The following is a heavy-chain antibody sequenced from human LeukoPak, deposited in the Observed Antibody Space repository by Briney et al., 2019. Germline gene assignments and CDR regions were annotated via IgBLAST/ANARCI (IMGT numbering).Heavy chain of an antibody. V-gene: IGHV4-59*01. CDR3: ASSRGLPYYFDY. J-gene: IGHJ4*02. Sequence: SETLSLTCTVSGGSISNFYCSWIRQPPGKGLEWIGYIYYSGSTNYNPSLKSRVTISVDTSKNQFSLKLSSVTAADTAVYYCASSRGLPYYFDYWGQGTLVTVSS. D-gene: IGHD1-26*01. CDR2: IYYSGST. CDR1: GGSISNFY.